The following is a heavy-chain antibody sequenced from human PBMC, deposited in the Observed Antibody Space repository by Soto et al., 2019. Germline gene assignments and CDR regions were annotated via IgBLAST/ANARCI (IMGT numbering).Heavy chain of an antibody. Sequence: PGGSLRLSCAASGFTFGTYSMNWVRQAPGKGLEWVSSISSSSGYIYYADSVKGRFTISRDNAKNSLYLQMNSLRAEDTAVYYCARDLSLDYYDRSGYPLDYWGQGTLVTVSS. CDR1: GFTFGTYS. CDR2: ISSSSGYI. J-gene: IGHJ4*02. V-gene: IGHV3-21*01. CDR3: ARDLSLDYYDRSGYPLDY. D-gene: IGHD3-22*01.